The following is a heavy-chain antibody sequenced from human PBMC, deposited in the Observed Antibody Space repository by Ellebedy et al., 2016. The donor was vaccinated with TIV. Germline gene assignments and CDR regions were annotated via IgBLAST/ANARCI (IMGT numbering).Heavy chain of an antibody. CDR2: VIPILGIA. CDR1: GGPFSSYA. CDR3: ARSHFGGSYGMDV. D-gene: IGHD3-16*01. J-gene: IGHJ6*02. Sequence: AASVKVSCKASGGPFSSYAITWVRQAPGQGLEWMGRVIPILGIANYTQKFQGRVTITAYKSPSTTYMELRSLRSEDTAVYYCARSHFGGSYGMDVWGQGTTVTVSS. V-gene: IGHV1-69*04.